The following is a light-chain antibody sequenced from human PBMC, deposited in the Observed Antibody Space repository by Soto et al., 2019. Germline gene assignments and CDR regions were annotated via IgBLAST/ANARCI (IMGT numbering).Light chain of an antibody. CDR2: GAS. CDR3: QQYGSSPPIT. J-gene: IGKJ5*01. V-gene: IGKV3-20*01. Sequence: IVLTQSPATPSLSPGERDTLSCRSSQSVSSYLAWYQQKPGQAPRLLIYGASSRATGIPDRFSGSGSGTDFTLTISRLEPEDFAVYYCQQYGSSPPITFGQGTRLENK. CDR1: QSVSSY.